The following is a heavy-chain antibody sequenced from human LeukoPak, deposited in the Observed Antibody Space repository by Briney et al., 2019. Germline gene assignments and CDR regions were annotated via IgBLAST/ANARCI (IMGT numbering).Heavy chain of an antibody. CDR1: GFTVSSNY. CDR3: ARDPGLYVAASDDAFDI. Sequence: GGSLRLSCAASGFTVSSNYMSWVRQAPGEGLEWVSVIYGGGSTYYADSVKGRFTISRDNSKNTLYLQMNSLRAEDTAVYYCARDPGLYVAASDDAFDIWGQGTMVTVSS. CDR2: IYGGGST. D-gene: IGHD6-25*01. J-gene: IGHJ3*02. V-gene: IGHV3-53*05.